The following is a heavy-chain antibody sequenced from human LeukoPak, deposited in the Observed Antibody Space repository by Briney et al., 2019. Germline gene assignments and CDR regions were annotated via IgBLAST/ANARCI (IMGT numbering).Heavy chain of an antibody. CDR1: GGSISSGGYF. CDR2: IYYSGTA. J-gene: IGHJ3*02. V-gene: IGHV4-31*03. CDR3: ARGPPRNPSGYYYLDAFDI. D-gene: IGHD3-22*01. Sequence: SQTLSLTCTVSGGSISSGGYFWSWIRQHPGKGLDWIGHIYYSGTAYYNPSLKSRVTISVDTSKSQFSLNLSSVTAADTAVYFCARGPPRNPSGYYYLDAFDIWGQGTMVTASS.